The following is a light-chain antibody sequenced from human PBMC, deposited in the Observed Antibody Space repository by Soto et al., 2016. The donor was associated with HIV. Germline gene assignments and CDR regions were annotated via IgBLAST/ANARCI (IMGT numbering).Light chain of an antibody. Sequence: SYELTQPPSVSVAPGKTASITCGGNNVGRKGVHWYQQRPGQAPVLVVYDNTDQPSGIPERFSGSNSGNTATLTINRVEAGDEADYYCLVWDISSDPLFGGGTRLTVL. CDR2: DNT. CDR3: LVWDISSDPL. CDR1: NVGRKG. J-gene: IGLJ2*01. V-gene: IGLV3-21*01.